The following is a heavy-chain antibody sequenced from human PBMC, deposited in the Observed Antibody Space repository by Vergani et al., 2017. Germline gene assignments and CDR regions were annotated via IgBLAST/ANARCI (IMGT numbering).Heavy chain of an antibody. D-gene: IGHD2-2*02. CDR1: GFTFSSYA. V-gene: IGHV3-23*01. Sequence: EVQLLESGGGLVQPGGSLRLSCAASGFTFSSYAMSWVRQAPGKGLEWVSGISGSGGSTYYADSVKGRFTISRDNSKNTLYLQMNSLRAEDTAVYYCAKDLSPDTSCYRDWGQGTLVTVSS. J-gene: IGHJ4*02. CDR2: ISGSGGST. CDR3: AKDLSPDTSCYRD.